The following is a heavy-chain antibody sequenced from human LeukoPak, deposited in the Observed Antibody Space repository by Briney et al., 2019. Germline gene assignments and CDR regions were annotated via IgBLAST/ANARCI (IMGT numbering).Heavy chain of an antibody. J-gene: IGHJ4*02. CDR2: INSDGSST. CDR3: ARDQVVVAAIGYFDY. CDR1: GFTFSSYW. V-gene: IGHV3-74*01. Sequence: GGSLRLSCAASGFTFSSYWKHWVRQAPGKGLVWVSRINSDGSSTSYADSVKGRFTISRDNAKNTLYLQMNSLRAEDTAVYYCARDQVVVAAIGYFDYWGQGTLVTVSS. D-gene: IGHD2-15*01.